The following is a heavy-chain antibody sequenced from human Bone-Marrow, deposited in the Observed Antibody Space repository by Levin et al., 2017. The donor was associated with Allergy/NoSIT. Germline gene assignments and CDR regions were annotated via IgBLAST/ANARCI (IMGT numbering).Heavy chain of an antibody. V-gene: IGHV3-7*01. D-gene: IGHD5/OR15-5a*01. CDR2: IKQDGSQK. CDR3: AKDLRVSY. Sequence: PGGSLRLSCATSGFTFNTCWMTWVRQAPGKGLEWVATIKQDGSQKYYVDSVKGRFTISRDNAKNSVYLQMYSLRAEDTAIYYCAKDLRVSYWGQGTLVTVSS. CDR1: GFTFNTCW. J-gene: IGHJ4*02.